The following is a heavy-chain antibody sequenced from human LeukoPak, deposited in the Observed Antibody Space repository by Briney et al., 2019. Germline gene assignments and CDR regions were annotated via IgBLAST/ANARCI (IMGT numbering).Heavy chain of an antibody. D-gene: IGHD3-22*01. CDR3: ARDRSGGYVSYFDY. CDR1: GSTFRTYP. CDR2: ISVSSDII. J-gene: IGHJ4*02. V-gene: IGHV3-48*02. Sequence: GGSLRLSCAASGSTFRTYPMNWIRQAPGKGLEWVSYISVSSDIIYYADSVKGRFTISRDNAKNSLYLQMNSLRDEDTAVYYCARDRSGGYVSYFDYWGQGSLVTVSA.